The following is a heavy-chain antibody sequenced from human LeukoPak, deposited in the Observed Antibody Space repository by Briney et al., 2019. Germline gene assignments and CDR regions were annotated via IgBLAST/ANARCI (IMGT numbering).Heavy chain of an antibody. CDR2: IYYSGST. J-gene: IGHJ6*03. CDR3: ATVGGNSSGVDYYYYYYYMDV. Sequence: SETLSLTCNVSGGSISSYYWSWIRQPPGKGPEWIGYIYYSGSTNYNPSLKSRVTISVDTSKNQFSLKLSSSAAAATAVDYCATVGGNSSGVDYYYYYYYMDVWGKGTTVTVSS. V-gene: IGHV4-59*12. CDR1: GGSISSYY. D-gene: IGHD3-22*01.